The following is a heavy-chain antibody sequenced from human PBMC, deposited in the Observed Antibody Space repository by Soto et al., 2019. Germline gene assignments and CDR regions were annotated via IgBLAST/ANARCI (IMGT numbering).Heavy chain of an antibody. J-gene: IGHJ4*02. CDR3: ARNPSCTNGVCSDFDY. V-gene: IGHV1-18*01. CDR1: GYTFTNYG. Sequence: ASVKVSCKASGYTFTNYGISWLRQAPGQGLEWMGWISAYNGNTNYAQKFQGRVTMTTDTSTSTAYMELRSLRSDDTAVFYCARNPSCTNGVCSDFDYWGRGTLVTVSS. CDR2: ISAYNGNT. D-gene: IGHD2-8*01.